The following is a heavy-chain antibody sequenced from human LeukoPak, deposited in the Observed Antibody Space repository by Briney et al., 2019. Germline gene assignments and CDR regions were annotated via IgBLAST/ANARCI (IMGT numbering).Heavy chain of an antibody. V-gene: IGHV3-30-3*01. CDR3: ARANIPDYYDSREPSRGDAFDI. CDR2: ISYDGSNK. J-gene: IGHJ3*02. D-gene: IGHD3-22*01. CDR1: GFTFSSYA. Sequence: PGRSLRLSCAASGFTFSSYAMHWVRQAPGKGLEWVAVISYDGSNKYYADSVKGRFTISRDNSKNTLYPQMNSLRAEDTAVYYCARANIPDYYDSREPSRGDAFDIWGQGTMVTVSS.